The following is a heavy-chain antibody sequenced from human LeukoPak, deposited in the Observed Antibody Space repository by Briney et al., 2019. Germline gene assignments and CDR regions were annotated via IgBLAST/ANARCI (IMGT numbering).Heavy chain of an antibody. CDR2: INPNSGGT. J-gene: IGHJ4*02. CDR1: GYTFTGYY. D-gene: IGHD3-22*01. Sequence: ASVKVSCKASGYTFTGYYMHWVRQAPGQGLEWMGWINPNSGGTNYAQKFQGRVTMTRDTSISTAYMELSRLRSDDTAVCYCARVALRSSGYSQRYFDYWGQGTLVTVSS. CDR3: ARVALRSSGYSQRYFDY. V-gene: IGHV1-2*02.